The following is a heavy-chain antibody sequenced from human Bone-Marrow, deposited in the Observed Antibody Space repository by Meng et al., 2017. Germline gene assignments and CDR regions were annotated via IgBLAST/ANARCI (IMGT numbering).Heavy chain of an antibody. D-gene: IGHD2-2*01. J-gene: IGHJ6*02. CDR1: GYTFTSYY. CDR3: ARNHFPDCSSTSCHKSEKKKYYYYGMDV. CDR2: INPSGGST. Sequence: ASVKVSCKASGYTFTSYYMHWVRQAPGQGLEWMGIINPSGGSTSYAQKFQGRVTMTRDTSTSTVYMELSSLRSEDTAVYYCARNHFPDCSSTSCHKSEKKKYYYYGMDVWGQGTTVTVSS. V-gene: IGHV1-46*01.